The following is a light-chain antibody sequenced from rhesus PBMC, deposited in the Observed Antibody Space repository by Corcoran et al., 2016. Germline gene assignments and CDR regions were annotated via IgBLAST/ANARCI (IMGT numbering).Light chain of an antibody. CDR2: GAS. CDR3: LQHSDWPRS. J-gene: IGKJ2*01. CDR1: QSVSSS. Sequence: EIVMTQSPATLSLSPGERATLSCRAGQSVSSSLAWYQRRPGQAPRLLIYGASYRATGIPDRFSGSGAGTDFTLTISSLEPEDVAVYYCLQHSDWPRSFGQGTKVEIK. V-gene: IGKV3-24*01.